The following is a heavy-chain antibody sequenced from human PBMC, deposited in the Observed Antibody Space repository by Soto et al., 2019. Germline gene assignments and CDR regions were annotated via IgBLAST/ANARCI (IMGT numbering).Heavy chain of an antibody. Sequence: GGSLRLSCAASGFTLRGYWMHWVRQAPGKGLVWVSRINSDGSNTGYADSVKGRFTVSRDNAKNTLNLQMSSLRAEDTAIYYCARAYCGGDCYSGIDYWGQGTLVTVSS. J-gene: IGHJ4*02. D-gene: IGHD2-21*02. CDR1: GFTLRGYW. CDR2: INSDGSNT. CDR3: ARAYCGGDCYSGIDY. V-gene: IGHV3-74*01.